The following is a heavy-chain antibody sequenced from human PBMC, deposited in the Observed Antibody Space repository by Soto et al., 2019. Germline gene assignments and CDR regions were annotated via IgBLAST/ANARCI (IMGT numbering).Heavy chain of an antibody. J-gene: IGHJ3*02. D-gene: IGHD3-3*01. CDR1: GFTFSNYV. CDR3: SKGNYYDFWSGYHHAFDI. CDR2: ISKSAGST. Sequence: PGGSLRLSCAASGFTFSNYVMNWIRQTPGKGLEWVSSISKSAGSTYYADSVKGRFTVSRDNSKNTLYLQMNSLRAEDTAVYFCSKGNYYDFWSGYHHAFDIWGQGTMVTVSS. V-gene: IGHV3-23*01.